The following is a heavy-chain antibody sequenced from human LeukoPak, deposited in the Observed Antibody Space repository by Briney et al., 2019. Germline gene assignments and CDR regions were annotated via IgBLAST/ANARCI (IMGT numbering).Heavy chain of an antibody. Sequence: PGGSLRLSCRASGFTFRSLGMHWVRQAPGKGLEWVAVIAYNGSSAYYGDSVKGRFTISRDNSKNTLYLQLNSLRPEDTAVYYCARDVTGGWFDPWGQGTLVTVSS. CDR1: GFTFRSLG. CDR2: IAYNGSSA. J-gene: IGHJ5*02. V-gene: IGHV3-30*03. CDR3: ARDVTGGWFDP. D-gene: IGHD4-11*01.